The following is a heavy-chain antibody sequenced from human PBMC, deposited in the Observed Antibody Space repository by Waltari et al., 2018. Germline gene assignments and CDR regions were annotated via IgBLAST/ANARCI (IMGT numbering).Heavy chain of an antibody. CDR2: IYYSGST. Sequence: QVQLQESGPGLVKPSQTLSLTCTVSGGSISSGGYYWSWIRQHPGKGLEWIGYIYYSGSTYYNPSLKSRVTISVDTSKNQFSLNLISVTAADTAVYFCARDFTVRYFDWLSQGDLYYFDNWGQGTLVTVSS. CDR3: ARDFTVRYFDWLSQGDLYYFDN. J-gene: IGHJ4*02. V-gene: IGHV4-31*03. D-gene: IGHD3-9*01. CDR1: GGSISSGGYY.